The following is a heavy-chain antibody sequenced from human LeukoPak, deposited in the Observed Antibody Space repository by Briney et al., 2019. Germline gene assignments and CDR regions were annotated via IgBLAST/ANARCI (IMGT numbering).Heavy chain of an antibody. J-gene: IGHJ4*02. CDR3: VRGSVADY. V-gene: IGHV3-48*03. CDR1: GFTFSNYE. Sequence: GGSLRLSCAASGFTFSNYEMNWVRQAPGQGLEWVSYISSSGLTIYYGDSMKGRFTISRDNAKNSLYLLMNSLRAEDTAVYYCVRGSVADYWGQGTLVTVSS. CDR2: ISSSGLTI.